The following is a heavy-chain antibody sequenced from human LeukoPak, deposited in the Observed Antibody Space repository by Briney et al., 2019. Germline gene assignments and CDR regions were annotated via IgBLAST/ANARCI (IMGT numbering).Heavy chain of an antibody. J-gene: IGHJ1*01. CDR3: ATINSYYYDSSGYPS. V-gene: IGHV1-24*01. Sequence: GASVKVSCKVSGYTLTELSMHWVRQAPGKGLEWMGGFDPEDGETIYAQKFQGRVAMTEDTSTDTAYMELSSLRSEDTAVYYCATINSYYYDSSGYPSWGQGTLVTVSS. CDR1: GYTLTELS. D-gene: IGHD3-22*01. CDR2: FDPEDGET.